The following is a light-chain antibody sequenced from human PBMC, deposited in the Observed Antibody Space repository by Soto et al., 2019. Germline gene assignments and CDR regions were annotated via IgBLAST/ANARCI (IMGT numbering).Light chain of an antibody. CDR2: DAS. J-gene: IGKJ1*01. CDR1: QSVSSY. V-gene: IGKV3-11*01. Sequence: ESVFPQSRRTLYLYPGERATLSCRASQSVSSYLAWYQQKPGQAPRLLIYDASSRATGIPARFSASGSGTDFTLTISDVQPEDFALYYCHQRQSWPRTFGQGTKVDI. CDR3: HQRQSWPRT.